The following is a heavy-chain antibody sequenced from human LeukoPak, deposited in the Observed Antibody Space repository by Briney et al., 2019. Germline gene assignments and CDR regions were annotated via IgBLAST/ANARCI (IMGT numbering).Heavy chain of an antibody. Sequence: SETLSLTCTVSGGSISSYHWSWIRQPPGKGLEWIGYIYYSGSTNYNPSLKSRVTISVDTSKNQFSLKLSSVTAADTAVYYCASGILWFGEKGAFDIWGQGTMVTVSS. D-gene: IGHD3-10*01. CDR3: ASGILWFGEKGAFDI. CDR1: GGSISSYH. V-gene: IGHV4-59*01. CDR2: IYYSGST. J-gene: IGHJ3*02.